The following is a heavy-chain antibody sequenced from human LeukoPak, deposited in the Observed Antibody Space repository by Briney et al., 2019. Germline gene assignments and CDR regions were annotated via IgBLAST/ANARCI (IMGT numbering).Heavy chain of an antibody. CDR2: ISSSGSTI. CDR1: GFTFSSYE. CDR3: ARDGEAAAGTDEVFDY. V-gene: IGHV3-48*03. J-gene: IGHJ4*02. Sequence: GGSLRLSCAASGFTFSSYEMNWVRQAPGKGLEWVSYISSSGSTIYYADSVKGRSTISRDNSKNTLYLQMNSLRAEDTAVYYCARDGEAAAGTDEVFDYWGQGTLVTVSS. D-gene: IGHD6-13*01.